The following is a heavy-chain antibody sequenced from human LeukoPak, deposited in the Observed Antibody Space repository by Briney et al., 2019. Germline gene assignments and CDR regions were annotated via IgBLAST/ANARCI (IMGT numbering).Heavy chain of an antibody. Sequence: SETLSLTCTVSGGSISSGSYYWSWIRQPAGKALEWIGRSYPSGSTNYNPSLKSRVTMSVDTSKNQFSLKLSSVTAADTAVYYCARAGRRRALATIDAYYYYNDVWGKGTTVSISS. CDR3: ARAGRRRALATIDAYYYYNDV. CDR2: SYPSGST. J-gene: IGHJ6*03. D-gene: IGHD5-24*01. V-gene: IGHV4-61*02. CDR1: GGSISSGSYY.